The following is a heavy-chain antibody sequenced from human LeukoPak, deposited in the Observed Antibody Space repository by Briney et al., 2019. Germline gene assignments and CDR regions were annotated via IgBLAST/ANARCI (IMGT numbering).Heavy chain of an antibody. CDR2: IWYDGSNK. J-gene: IGHJ4*02. D-gene: IGHD3-3*01. Sequence: GGSLRLSCAASGFTFSSYGMHWVRQAPGKGLEWVAVIWYDGSNKYYADSVKGRFTISRDNSKNTLYLQMNSLGAEDTAVYYCASLTIFGVVTLDYWGQGTLVTVSS. CDR3: ASLTIFGVVTLDY. CDR1: GFTFSSYG. V-gene: IGHV3-33*01.